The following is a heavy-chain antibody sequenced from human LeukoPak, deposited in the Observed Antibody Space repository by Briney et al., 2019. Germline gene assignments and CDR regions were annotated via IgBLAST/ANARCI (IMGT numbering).Heavy chain of an antibody. V-gene: IGHV4-4*07. CDR2: IYTSGST. D-gene: IGHD3-3*01. Sequence: KASETLSLTCTVSGGSISSYYWSWIRQPAGKGLEWIGRIYTSGSTNYNPSPKSRVTMSVDTSKNQFSLKLSSVTAADTAVYYCARERQYDFWSGYYPTEYFDYWGQGTLVTVSS. CDR1: GGSISSYY. J-gene: IGHJ4*02. CDR3: ARERQYDFWSGYYPTEYFDY.